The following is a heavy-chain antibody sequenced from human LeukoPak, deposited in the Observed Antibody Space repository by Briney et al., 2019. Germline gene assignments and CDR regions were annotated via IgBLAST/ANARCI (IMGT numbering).Heavy chain of an antibody. CDR3: AKARESCSGGSCDFRAYYYYNMDV. CDR1: GFTFSSYA. CDR2: ISGSGGNT. V-gene: IGHV3-23*01. Sequence: GGSLRLSCAASGFTFSSYAMNWVRQAPGKGLEWVSVISGSGGNTYDADSVKGRFTISRDNSKNTLYLRMNSLRAEDTAVYYCAKARESCSGGSCDFRAYYYYNMDVWGQGTTVTVSS. D-gene: IGHD2-15*01. J-gene: IGHJ6*02.